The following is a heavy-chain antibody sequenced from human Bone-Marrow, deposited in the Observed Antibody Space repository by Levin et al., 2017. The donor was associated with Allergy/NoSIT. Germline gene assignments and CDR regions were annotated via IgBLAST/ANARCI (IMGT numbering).Heavy chain of an antibody. J-gene: IGHJ4*02. CDR1: GFSFSNSA. Sequence: PGGSLRLSCVASGFSFSNSAIHWVRQAPGKGLEWVAFISYDGSNEYYADSVKGRFSISRDNAKDTLYLQMNTLGAEDTALYYCVRDRGDYGSDYWGQGTLVTVSS. CDR2: ISYDGSNE. D-gene: IGHD4-17*01. V-gene: IGHV3-30-3*01. CDR3: VRDRGDYGSDY.